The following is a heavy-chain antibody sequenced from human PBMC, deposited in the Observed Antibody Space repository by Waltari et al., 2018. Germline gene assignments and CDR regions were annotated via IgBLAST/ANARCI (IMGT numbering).Heavy chain of an antibody. D-gene: IGHD6-19*01. CDR3: ARSSSGWYYLDY. Sequence: QLQLQESGPGLVTPSETLSLTCTVSGGSISSSSYYWGWIRQPPGKGLEWIGSIYYSGSTYYNPSLKSRVTISVDTSKNQFSLKLSSVTAADTAVYYCARSSSGWYYLDYWGQGTLVTVSS. CDR2: IYYSGST. J-gene: IGHJ4*02. V-gene: IGHV4-39*01. CDR1: GGSISSSSYY.